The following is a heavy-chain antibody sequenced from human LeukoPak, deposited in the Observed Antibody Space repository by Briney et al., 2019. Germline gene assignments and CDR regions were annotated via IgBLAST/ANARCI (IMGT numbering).Heavy chain of an antibody. CDR1: GFTFSSYA. J-gene: IGHJ4*02. Sequence: GGSLRLSCAASGFTFSSYAMHWVRQAPGKGLEWVAVISYDGSNKYYADSVKGRFTISRDNSKNTLYLQMNSLRAEDTALYYCAKGYCSSTSCIFDYWGQGALVTVSS. CDR2: ISYDGSNK. D-gene: IGHD2-2*01. V-gene: IGHV3-30-3*01. CDR3: AKGYCSSTSCIFDY.